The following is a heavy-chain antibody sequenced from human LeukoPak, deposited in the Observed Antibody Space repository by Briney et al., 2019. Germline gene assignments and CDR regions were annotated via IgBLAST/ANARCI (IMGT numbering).Heavy chain of an antibody. V-gene: IGHV3-30*01. CDR3: ARRKTSSSGPYLY. CDR1: GFTFSSYA. J-gene: IGHJ4*02. D-gene: IGHD6-13*01. CDR2: ISYDGSDK. Sequence: PGGSLRLSCAASGFTFSSYAMHWVRQAPGKGLEWVAVISYDGSDKYYADSVKGRFTISRYNSKNTLYLQMNSLRAEDTALYYCARRKTSSSGPYLYWGQGTLDTVSS.